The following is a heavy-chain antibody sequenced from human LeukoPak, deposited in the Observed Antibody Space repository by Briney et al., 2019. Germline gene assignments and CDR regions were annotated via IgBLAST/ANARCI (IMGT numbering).Heavy chain of an antibody. CDR1: GGSISSSNW. J-gene: IGHJ4*02. D-gene: IGHD6-19*01. Sequence: SETLSLTCAVSGGSISSSNWWSWVRQPPGKGLEWIGEIYHSGSTDYNPSLKSRVTISVDKSKNQFSLKLSSVTAADTAVYYCALRRAVAGTSPFDYWGQGTLVTVSS. CDR3: ALRRAVAGTSPFDY. V-gene: IGHV4-4*02. CDR2: IYHSGST.